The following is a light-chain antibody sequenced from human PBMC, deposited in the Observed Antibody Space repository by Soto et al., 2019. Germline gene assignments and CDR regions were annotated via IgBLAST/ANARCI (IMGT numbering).Light chain of an antibody. CDR1: QSVSSSY. Sequence: EIVLTQSPGTLSLSPGARATLSCRASQSVSSSYLAWYQQKPGQAPSLLLYGASSRATGIPDRFSGGGSGTDFTLTISRLAPEVFAVYYWQQYGSSPSITFGGGTKVESK. CDR2: GAS. J-gene: IGKJ4*01. V-gene: IGKV3-20*01. CDR3: QQYGSSPSIT.